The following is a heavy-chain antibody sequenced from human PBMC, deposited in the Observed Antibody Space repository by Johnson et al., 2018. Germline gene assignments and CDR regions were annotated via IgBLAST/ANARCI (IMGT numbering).Heavy chain of an antibody. J-gene: IGHJ1*01. D-gene: IGHD6-19*01. CDR3: ARAVAGAAEYFQH. CDR1: GGSISGYY. Sequence: QVQLQESGPGLVKPSETLSLTCTVSGGSISGYYWTWIRQPPGKELEWIGFIYYSGSTHYNPSLRGRVTISVDTSKNQFSLKLTSVTAADRAVYYWARAVAGAAEYFQHWGQGTLVTVSS. V-gene: IGHV4-59*01. CDR2: IYYSGST.